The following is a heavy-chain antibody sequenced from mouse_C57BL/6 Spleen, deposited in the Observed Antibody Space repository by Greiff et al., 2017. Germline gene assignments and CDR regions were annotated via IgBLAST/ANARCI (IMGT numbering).Heavy chain of an antibody. V-gene: IGHV6-3*01. J-gene: IGHJ4*01. D-gene: IGHD1-1*01. CDR3: TGDTTVVAYYYAMDY. CDR2: IRLKSDNYAT. Sequence: EVKLVESGGGLVQPGGSMKLSCVASGFTFSNYWMNWVRQSPEKGLEWVAQIRLKSDNYATHYAESVKGRLTISRDDSKSSVYLQMNNLRAEDTGIYYCTGDTTVVAYYYAMDYWGQGTSVTVSS. CDR1: GFTFSNYW.